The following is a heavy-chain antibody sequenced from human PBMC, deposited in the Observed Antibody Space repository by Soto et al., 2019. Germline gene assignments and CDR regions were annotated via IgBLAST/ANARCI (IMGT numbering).Heavy chain of an antibody. CDR3: ARDGGDY. D-gene: IGHD3-10*01. V-gene: IGHV3-48*02. J-gene: IGHJ4*02. CDR2: ISRSSSII. Sequence: EVHLVESGGGLVQPGGSLRLSCAASGFTFSNYNMNWVRQAPGKGLEGVAYISRSSSIIYYADSVKGRFTTSRDNAKNSLFLQMNSLTDEDTAVYYCARDGGDYWGQGTLVTVSS. CDR1: GFTFSNYN.